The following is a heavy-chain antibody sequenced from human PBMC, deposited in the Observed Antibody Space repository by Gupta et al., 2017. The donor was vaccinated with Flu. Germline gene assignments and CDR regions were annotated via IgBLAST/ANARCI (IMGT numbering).Heavy chain of an antibody. J-gene: IGHJ4*02. CDR2: ILPIFGSA. D-gene: IGHD1-20*01. Sequence: TVKHYPVSWGRQAPGQGLEWMGGILPIFGSANYAQKFQGRVSISADQSTNTVYMELSSLRSEDTAVYYCARSVDNWNFDYWGQGTLVTVSS. V-gene: IGHV1-69*01. CDR3: ARSVDNWNFDY. CDR1: TVKHYP.